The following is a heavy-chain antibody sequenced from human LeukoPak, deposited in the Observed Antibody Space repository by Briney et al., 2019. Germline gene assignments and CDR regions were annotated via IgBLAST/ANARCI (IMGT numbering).Heavy chain of an antibody. J-gene: IGHJ4*02. CDR3: AKDHDDSCSGGSCYCIDY. Sequence: GGSLRLSCTGSGFTFNTYAMSWVRQAPGKGLEWVSVISGSGRTTYHADSVKGRFTISRDNSKNTLYLQMNSLRAEDTAVYYCAKDHDDSCSGGSCYCIDYWGQGALVTVSS. D-gene: IGHD2-15*01. CDR2: ISGSGRTT. V-gene: IGHV3-23*01. CDR1: GFTFNTYA.